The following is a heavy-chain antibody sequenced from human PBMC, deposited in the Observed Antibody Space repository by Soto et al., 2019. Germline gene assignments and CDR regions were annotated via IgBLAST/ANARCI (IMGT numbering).Heavy chain of an antibody. J-gene: IGHJ2*01. D-gene: IGHD2-21*02. CDR2: ISNSSSSI. V-gene: IGHV3-48*02. CDR1: GFTFSNYN. Sequence: EVQLVESGGGQVQPGGSLRLSCAASGFTFSNYNMNWVRQAPGRGLEWVSYISNSSSSIYYADSVKGRFTVSRDKAKNSLYLQMNSLRDEDTAVYYCARFPIVTAMKFWYFDLWGRGTLVTVSS. CDR3: ARFPIVTAMKFWYFDL.